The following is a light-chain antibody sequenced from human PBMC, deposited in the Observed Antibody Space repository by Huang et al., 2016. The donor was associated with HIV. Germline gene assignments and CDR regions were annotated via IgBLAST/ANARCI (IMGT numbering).Light chain of an antibody. V-gene: IGKV3D-15*01. Sequence: EIMMTQSPATLSASPGGRATLSCSASQNVRNNLAWYQQKTGQAPRLLIYDTSTRASGIPARFSGSGSGTEFTLTISGLQSEDFAFYYCQQYDNWPPGLTFGGGTKIEI. CDR3: QQYDNWPPGLT. J-gene: IGKJ4*01. CDR2: DTS. CDR1: QNVRNN.